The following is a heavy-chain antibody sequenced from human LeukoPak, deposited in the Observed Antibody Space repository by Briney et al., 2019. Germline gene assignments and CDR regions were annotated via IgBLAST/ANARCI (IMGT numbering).Heavy chain of an antibody. CDR3: AKGTTRWLQSFFPY. D-gene: IGHD5-24*01. V-gene: IGHV3-7*03. J-gene: IGHJ4*02. Sequence: GGSLRLSCAASGFTFSSYWMSWVRQAPGKGLEWVANIKQDGSEKYYVDSVKGRFTISRDNAKNSLYLQMNSLRAEDTALYYCAKGTTRWLQSFFPYWGQGTLVTVSS. CDR1: GFTFSSYW. CDR2: IKQDGSEK.